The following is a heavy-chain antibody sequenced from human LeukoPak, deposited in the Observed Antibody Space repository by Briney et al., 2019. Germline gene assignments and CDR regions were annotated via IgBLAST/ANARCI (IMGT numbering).Heavy chain of an antibody. D-gene: IGHD3-22*01. CDR2: IYTSGST. CDR3: ARRRRIFYYDSSGYYFDY. J-gene: IGHJ4*02. CDR1: GGSISSGSYY. Sequence: SETLSLTCTVSGGSISSGSYYWSWIRQPAGKGLEWIGRIYTSGSTNYNPSLKSRVTISYTSKNQFSLKLSSVTAADTAVYYCARRRRIFYYDSSGYYFDYWGQGTLVTVSS. V-gene: IGHV4-61*02.